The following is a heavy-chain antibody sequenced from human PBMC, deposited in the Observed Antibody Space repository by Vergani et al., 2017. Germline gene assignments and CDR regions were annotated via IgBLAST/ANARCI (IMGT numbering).Heavy chain of an antibody. D-gene: IGHD2-15*01. Sequence: EVQLVESGGGLVQPGGSLRLSCAASGFTFSSYAMHWVRQAPGKGLEYVSAISSNGGSTYYANSVKGRFTISRDNSKNTLYLQMGSLRAEDMAVYYCARVGYCSGGSCYYMDVWGKGTTVTVSS. CDR3: ARVGYCSGGSCYYMDV. V-gene: IGHV3-64*01. CDR1: GFTFSSYA. CDR2: ISSNGGST. J-gene: IGHJ6*03.